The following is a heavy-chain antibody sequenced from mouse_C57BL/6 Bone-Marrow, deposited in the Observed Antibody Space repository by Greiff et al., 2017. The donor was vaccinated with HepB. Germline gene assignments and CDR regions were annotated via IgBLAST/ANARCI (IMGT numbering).Heavy chain of an antibody. D-gene: IGHD2-1*01. CDR1: GYTFTSYW. Sequence: QVQLQQPGAELVKPGASVKLSCKASGYTFTSYWMQWVKQRPGQGLEWIGEIDPSDSYTNYNQKFKGKATLTVDTSSSTAYMQLSSLTSEDSAVYYCARLGQIYCGNYVGFDYWGQGTTLTVSS. CDR3: ARLGQIYCGNYVGFDY. J-gene: IGHJ2*01. V-gene: IGHV1-50*01. CDR2: IDPSDSYT.